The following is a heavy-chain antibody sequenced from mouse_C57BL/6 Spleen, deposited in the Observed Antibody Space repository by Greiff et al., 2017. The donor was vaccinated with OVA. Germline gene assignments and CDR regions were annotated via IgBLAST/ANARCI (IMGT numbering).Heavy chain of an antibody. J-gene: IGHJ4*01. V-gene: IGHV1-53*01. Sequence: QVQLQQPGTELVKPGASVKLSCKASGYTFTSYWMHWVKQRPGQGIEWIGNINPSNGGTNYNEKFKSKATLTVDKSSSTAYMQLSSLTSEDSAVYYGARDSSVYLYAMDYWGQGTSVTVSS. CDR3: ARDSSVYLYAMDY. CDR2: INPSNGGT. CDR1: GYTFTSYW. D-gene: IGHD3-2*02.